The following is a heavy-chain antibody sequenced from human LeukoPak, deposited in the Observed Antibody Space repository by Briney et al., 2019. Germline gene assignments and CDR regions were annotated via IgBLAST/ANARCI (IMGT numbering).Heavy chain of an antibody. V-gene: IGHV3-48*03. CDR3: ARDTYYDFWSGYYGLDY. J-gene: IGHJ4*02. D-gene: IGHD3-3*01. CDR1: GFTFSSYE. Sequence: GGSLRLSCAASGFTFSSYEMNWVRQAPGKGLEWVSYISSSGSTIYYADSVKGRFTISRDNAKNSLYLQMNSLRAEDTAVYYCARDTYYDFWSGYYGLDYWGQGTLVTASS. CDR2: ISSSGSTI.